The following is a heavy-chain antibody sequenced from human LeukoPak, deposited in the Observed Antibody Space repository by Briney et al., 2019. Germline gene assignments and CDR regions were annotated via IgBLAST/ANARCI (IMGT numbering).Heavy chain of an antibody. J-gene: IGHJ4*02. CDR2: IYYSGST. Sequence: SETLSLTCTVSGGSISSYYWSWIRQPPGKGLEWIGYIYYSGSTNYKPSLKSRVTISVDTSKNQFSLKLSSVTAADTAVYYCAREGGYSYGPLFDYWGQGTLVTVSS. CDR3: AREGGYSYGPLFDY. CDR1: GGSISSYY. D-gene: IGHD5-18*01. V-gene: IGHV4-59*12.